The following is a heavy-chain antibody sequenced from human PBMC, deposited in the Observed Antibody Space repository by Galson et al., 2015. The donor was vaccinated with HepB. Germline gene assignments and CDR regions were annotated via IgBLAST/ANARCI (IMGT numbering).Heavy chain of an antibody. V-gene: IGHV3-53*01. J-gene: IGHJ4*02. CDR2: IYSGGNT. CDR1: GFNVSSNY. CDR3: AGNYDFWSGWIDY. Sequence: SLRLSCAASGFNVSSNYMSWVRQAPGKGLEWVSVIYSGGNTYYADSVKGRFTIFRDNSKNTLYLQMNSLRAADTAVYYCAGNYDFWSGWIDYWGQGTLVTVSS. D-gene: IGHD3-3*01.